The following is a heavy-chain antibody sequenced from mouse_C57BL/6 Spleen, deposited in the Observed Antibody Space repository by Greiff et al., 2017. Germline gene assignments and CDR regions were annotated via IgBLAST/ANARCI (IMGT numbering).Heavy chain of an antibody. CDR3: ASHYYGSSYRYFDY. V-gene: IGHV14-2*01. CDR2: IDPEDGET. D-gene: IGHD1-1*01. J-gene: IGHJ2*01. Sequence: EFQLQQSGAELVKPGASVKLSCTASGFNIKDYYMHWVKQRPEQGLEWIGRIDPEDGETKYAPKFQGKATITADTSSNTASLQRSSLTSEDTAVYYCASHYYGSSYRYFDYWGQGTTLTVSS. CDR1: GFNIKDYY.